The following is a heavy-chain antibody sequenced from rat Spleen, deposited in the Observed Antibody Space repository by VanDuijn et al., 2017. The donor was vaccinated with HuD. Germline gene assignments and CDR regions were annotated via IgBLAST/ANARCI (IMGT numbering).Heavy chain of an antibody. Sequence: EVQLVESGGGLVQTGRSLKFSCAASGFTFSDYNMAWVRQAPKKGLEWVATISYDGSSTYYRDSVKGRFTISRDNAKSTLYLQMDSLRSEDTATYYCTRDSSFYYFDYWGQGVMVTVSS. V-gene: IGHV5-7*01. CDR3: TRDSSFYYFDY. D-gene: IGHD1-2*01. J-gene: IGHJ2*01. CDR2: ISYDGSST. CDR1: GFTFSDYN.